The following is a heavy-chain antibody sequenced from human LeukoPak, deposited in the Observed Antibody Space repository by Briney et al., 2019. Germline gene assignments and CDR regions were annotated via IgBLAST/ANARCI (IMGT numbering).Heavy chain of an antibody. J-gene: IGHJ4*02. CDR1: GLTSGRYS. CDR2: ISSSSSYI. D-gene: IGHD6-13*01. CDR3: ARALIAAAGDY. Sequence: GGPLRPSCQALGLTSGRYSMHWVRKPPGRGLDWFSSISSSSSYIYYADSVKGRFTISRDNAKNSLYLQMNSLRAEDTAVYYCARALIAAAGDYWGQGTLVTVSS. V-gene: IGHV3-21*01.